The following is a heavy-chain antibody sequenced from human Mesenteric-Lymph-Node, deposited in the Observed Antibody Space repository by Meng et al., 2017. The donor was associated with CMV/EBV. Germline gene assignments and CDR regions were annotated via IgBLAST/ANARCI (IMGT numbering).Heavy chain of an antibody. V-gene: IGHV3-23*01. CDR3: ASGETRCNSAFCHAPPLDS. CDR1: GLTFSTYA. D-gene: IGHD2/OR15-2a*01. J-gene: IGHJ4*02. CDR2: ISGRGDWT. Sequence: GGSLRLSCVVSGLTFSTYAMSWVRQAPGKGLEWVSTISGRGDWTNYADSVKGRFTISRDNFKNTVSLQMNSLRVEDTAVYFCASGETRCNSAFCHAPPLDSWGQGTLVTVSS.